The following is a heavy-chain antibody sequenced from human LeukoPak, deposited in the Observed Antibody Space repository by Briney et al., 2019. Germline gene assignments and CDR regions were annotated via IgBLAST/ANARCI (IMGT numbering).Heavy chain of an antibody. V-gene: IGHV3-7*01. CDR1: GFTFSSDW. CDR2: IKQDGSEK. Sequence: GGSLRLSCAASGFTFSSDWMSWVRQAPGKGLEWVANIKQDGSEKYYVDSVKGRFTISRDNAKNSLYLQMSSLRAEDTAVYYCARDRTTVTTRVHYYYYMDVWGKGTTVTVSS. D-gene: IGHD4-11*01. J-gene: IGHJ6*03. CDR3: ARDRTTVTTRVHYYYYMDV.